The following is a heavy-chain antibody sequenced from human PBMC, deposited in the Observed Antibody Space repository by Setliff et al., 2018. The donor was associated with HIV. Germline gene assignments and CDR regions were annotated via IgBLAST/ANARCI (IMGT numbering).Heavy chain of an antibody. CDR1: GGSIDNSF. CDR3: ARDQGSPDYYYGMDV. CDR2: ISSSGSS. V-gene: IGHV4-4*09. Sequence: PSETLSLTCTVSGGSIDNSFWTWIRQPPGKGLEWIGYISSSGSSNYIPSLKSRVTMSLDTSKNQFSLKLSSVTAADTAVYYCARDQGSPDYYYGMDVWGQGTTVTVS. J-gene: IGHJ6*02. D-gene: IGHD2-15*01.